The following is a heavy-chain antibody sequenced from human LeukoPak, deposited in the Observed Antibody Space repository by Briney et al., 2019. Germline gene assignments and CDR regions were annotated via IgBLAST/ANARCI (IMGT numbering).Heavy chain of an antibody. D-gene: IGHD4-17*01. Sequence: PSETLSLTCAVSGGSISSSNWRSWVRQPPGKGLEWIGEIYHSGSTNYNPSLKSRVTISVDKSKNQFSLKLSSVTAADTAVYYCALLSDYGDAGYFDYWGQGTPVTVSS. CDR3: ALLSDYGDAGYFDY. V-gene: IGHV4-4*02. CDR2: IYHSGST. CDR1: GGSISSSNW. J-gene: IGHJ4*02.